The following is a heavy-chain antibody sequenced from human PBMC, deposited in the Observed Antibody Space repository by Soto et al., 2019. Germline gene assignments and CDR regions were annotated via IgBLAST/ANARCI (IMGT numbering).Heavy chain of an antibody. V-gene: IGHV1-46*01. J-gene: IGHJ2*01. CDR2: INPSGGST. CDR1: GYTFTSYY. Sequence: GASVKVSCKASGYTFTSYYMHWVRQAPGQGLEWMGIINPSGGSTSYAQKFPGRVTMTRDTSTSTVHMELSSLRAEDTAVYNCAKEPVGPDWYFDLWGRGTLVTVSS. CDR3: AKEPVGPDWYFDL.